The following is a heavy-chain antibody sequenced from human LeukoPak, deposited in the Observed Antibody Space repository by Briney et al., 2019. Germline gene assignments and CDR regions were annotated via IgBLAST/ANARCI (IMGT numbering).Heavy chain of an antibody. D-gene: IGHD7-27*01. V-gene: IGHV3-30-3*01. CDR3: ARVWGSRGADYFDY. Sequence: PGGSLRPSCAASGFTFSSYAIHWVRQAPGKGLEWVTVISHNGNNKYYADSVTGRFTISRDNSKSTLYLQMNSLRPEDTAVYYCARVWGSRGADYFDYWGQGTRVTASS. J-gene: IGHJ4*02. CDR1: GFTFSSYA. CDR2: ISHNGNNK.